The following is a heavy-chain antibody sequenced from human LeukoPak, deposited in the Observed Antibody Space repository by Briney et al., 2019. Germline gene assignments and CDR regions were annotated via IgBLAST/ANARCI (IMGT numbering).Heavy chain of an antibody. V-gene: IGHV3-20*04. D-gene: IGHD3-16*02. CDR3: ASSGLYDYVWGSYRPPFDY. CDR2: INWNSGST. CDR1: GFTFDDYG. J-gene: IGHJ4*02. Sequence: GGSLRLSCAASGFTFDDYGMSWVRQAPGKGLEWVSGINWNSGSTGYADSVKGRFTISRDNAKNSLYLQMNSLRAEDTALYYCASSGLYDYVWGSYRPPFDYWGQGTLVTVSS.